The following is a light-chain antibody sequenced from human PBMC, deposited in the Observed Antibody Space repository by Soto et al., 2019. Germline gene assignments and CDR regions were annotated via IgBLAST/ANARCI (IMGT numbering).Light chain of an antibody. CDR3: QVWDSSNDHYV. V-gene: IGLV3-21*02. CDR1: NIGRKS. CDR2: DDS. J-gene: IGLJ1*01. Sequence: SYELTQPPSVSVAPGQTARITCGGNNIGRKSVHWYQQKPGQAPVLVVYDDSDRPSGIPERFSGSNSGNTATLTISRGEAGDEADYYCQVWDSSNDHYVFGTGTKVTVL.